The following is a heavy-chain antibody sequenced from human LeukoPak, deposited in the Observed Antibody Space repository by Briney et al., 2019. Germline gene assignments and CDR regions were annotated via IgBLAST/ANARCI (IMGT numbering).Heavy chain of an antibody. Sequence: SVKVSCRASGGTFSSYAISWVRQAPGQGLEWMGRIIPIFGTANYAQKFQGRVTITTDESTSTAYMELSSLRSEDTAVYYCARVLSDSSGYHTAYYFDYWGQGTLVTVSS. CDR2: IIPIFGTA. D-gene: IGHD3-22*01. J-gene: IGHJ4*02. V-gene: IGHV1-69*05. CDR1: GGTFSSYA. CDR3: ARVLSDSSGYHTAYYFDY.